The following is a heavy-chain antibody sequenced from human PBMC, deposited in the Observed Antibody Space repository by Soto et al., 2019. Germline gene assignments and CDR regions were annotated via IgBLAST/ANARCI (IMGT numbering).Heavy chain of an antibody. V-gene: IGHV3-23*01. D-gene: IGHD6-13*01. CDR2: ISGSGGST. CDR3: AKRAGYSSSWYVDY. CDR1: GFAFRSYA. J-gene: IGHJ4*02. Sequence: XXSLRLSCAPSGFAFRSYAMSWVRQAPGKGLEWVSAISGSGGSTYYADSVKGRFTISRDNSKNTLYLQMNSLRAEDTAVYYCAKRAGYSSSWYVDYWGQGTLVTVSS.